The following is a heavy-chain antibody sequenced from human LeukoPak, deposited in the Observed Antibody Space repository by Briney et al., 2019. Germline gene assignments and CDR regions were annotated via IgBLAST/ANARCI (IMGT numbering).Heavy chain of an antibody. CDR3: ARSFYDFWSGYCHDAFDI. CDR2: IYTSGST. CDR1: GGSISSYY. J-gene: IGHJ3*02. D-gene: IGHD3-3*01. V-gene: IGHV4-4*07. Sequence: SETLSLTCTVSGGSISSYYWSWIRQPAGKGLEWIGRIYTSGSTNYNPSLKSRVTMSVDTSKNQFSLKLSSVTAADTAVYYCARSFYDFWSGYCHDAFDIWGQGTMVTVSS.